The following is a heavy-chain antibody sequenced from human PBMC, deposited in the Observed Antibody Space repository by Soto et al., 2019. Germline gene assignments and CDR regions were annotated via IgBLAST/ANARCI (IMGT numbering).Heavy chain of an antibody. D-gene: IGHD3-3*01. J-gene: IGHJ6*02. CDR2: INSDGRST. Sequence: GGSLRLSCAASGFTFDTYWIHWVRQAPGKGLAWVSGINSDGRSTTYADSVKGRFTISRDNAKNSLYLQMNSLRDEDTAVYYCARRPEFYDFWSGYFYGMDVWGQGTTVTVSS. CDR3: ARRPEFYDFWSGYFYGMDV. V-gene: IGHV3-74*01. CDR1: GFTFDTYW.